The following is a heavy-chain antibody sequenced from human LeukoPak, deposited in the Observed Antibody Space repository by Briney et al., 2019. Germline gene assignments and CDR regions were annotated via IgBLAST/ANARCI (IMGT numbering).Heavy chain of an antibody. CDR3: AKDRGGYYYDSSGYYSSYYFDY. D-gene: IGHD3-22*01. V-gene: IGHV3-30*02. Sequence: QTGGSLRLSCAASGFTFSSYGMHWVRQAPGKGLEWVAFIRYDGSNKYYADSVKGRFTISRDNSKNTLCLQMNSLRAEDTAVYYCAKDRGGYYYDSSGYYSSYYFDYWGQGTLVTVSS. CDR1: GFTFSSYG. J-gene: IGHJ4*02. CDR2: IRYDGSNK.